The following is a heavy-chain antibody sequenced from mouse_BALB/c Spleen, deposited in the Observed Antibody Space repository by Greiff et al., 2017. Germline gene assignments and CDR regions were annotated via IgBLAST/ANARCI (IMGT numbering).Heavy chain of an antibody. Sequence: EVMLVESGGGLVKPGGSLKLSCAASGFAFSSYDMSWVRQTPEKRLEWVAYISSGGGSTYYPDTVKGRFTISRDNAKNTLYLQMSSLKSEDTAMYYCARQGRYDRYFDVWGAGTTVTVSS. V-gene: IGHV5-12-1*01. CDR3: ARQGRYDRYFDV. CDR1: GFAFSSYD. CDR2: ISSGGGST. J-gene: IGHJ1*01. D-gene: IGHD2-14*01.